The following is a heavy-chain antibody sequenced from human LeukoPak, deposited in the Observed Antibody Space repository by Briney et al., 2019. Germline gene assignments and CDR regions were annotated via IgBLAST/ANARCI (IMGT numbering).Heavy chain of an antibody. CDR3: ARVSCTSTSCPGWIDP. J-gene: IGHJ5*02. V-gene: IGHV4-59*01. D-gene: IGHD2-2*01. CDR1: GGSISSYY. Sequence: SETLSLTCTVSGGSISSYYWSWVRQPPGKGVDCVGYIYYSGTTNYNPSLKSRVTISLDTYKKQLSLKLSSVTAADTAVYYCARVSCTSTSCPGWIDPWGQGTLVTVSS. CDR2: IYYSGTT.